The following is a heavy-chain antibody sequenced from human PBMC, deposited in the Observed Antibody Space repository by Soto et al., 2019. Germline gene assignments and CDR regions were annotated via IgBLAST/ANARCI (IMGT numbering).Heavy chain of an antibody. CDR3: AKDFGYSFGTYYSYYYGMDV. Sequence: PGGSLRLSCAASGFTFSSYAMSWVRQAPGKGLEWVSAISGSGGSTYYADSVKGRFTCSRDNTKNTLYLQMNSLRAADTAVYYCAKDFGYSFGTYYSYYYGMDVWGQGTTLTVSS. CDR1: GFTFSSYA. J-gene: IGHJ6*02. D-gene: IGHD5-18*01. V-gene: IGHV3-23*01. CDR2: ISGSGGST.